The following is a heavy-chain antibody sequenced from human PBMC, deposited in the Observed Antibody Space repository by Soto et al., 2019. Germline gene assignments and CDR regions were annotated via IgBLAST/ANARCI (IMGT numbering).Heavy chain of an antibody. Sequence: GGSLRLSCAASGFTFSSYGMHWVRQAPGKGLEWVAVISYDGSNKYYADSVKGRFTISRDNSKNTLYLQMNSLRAEDTAVYYCAKDYDFWSGYYSPVLFLNWFDPWGQGTLVTVSS. V-gene: IGHV3-30*18. CDR1: GFTFSSYG. D-gene: IGHD3-3*01. J-gene: IGHJ5*02. CDR2: ISYDGSNK. CDR3: AKDYDFWSGYYSPVLFLNWFDP.